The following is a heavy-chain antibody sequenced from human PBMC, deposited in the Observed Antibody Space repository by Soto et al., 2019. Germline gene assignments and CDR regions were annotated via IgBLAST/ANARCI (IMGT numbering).Heavy chain of an antibody. CDR1: GYTFTSYG. D-gene: IGHD3-3*01. CDR3: ARGYDFWSGYQNFDY. CDR2: ISAYNGNT. Sequence: SVKVSCKASGYTFTSYGISWVRQAPGQGLEWMGWISAYNGNTNYAQKLKGRVTMTTDTSTSTAYMELRSLRSDDTAVYYCARGYDFWSGYQNFDYWGQGTLVTVSS. J-gene: IGHJ4*02. V-gene: IGHV1-18*01.